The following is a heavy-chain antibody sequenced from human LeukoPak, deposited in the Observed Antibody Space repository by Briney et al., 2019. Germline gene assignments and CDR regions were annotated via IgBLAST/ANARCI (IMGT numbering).Heavy chain of an antibody. V-gene: IGHV1-24*01. CDR3: ATGGLVVGATFFDY. CDR2: FDPEDGET. D-gene: IGHD1-26*01. CDR1: GYTLTELS. J-gene: IGHJ4*02. Sequence: ASVKVSCKVSGYTLTELSMHWVRQAPGKGLEWMGGFDPEDGETTYAQKFQGRVTMTEDTSTDTAYMELSSLRSEDTAVYYCATGGLVVGATFFDYWGQGTLVTVSS.